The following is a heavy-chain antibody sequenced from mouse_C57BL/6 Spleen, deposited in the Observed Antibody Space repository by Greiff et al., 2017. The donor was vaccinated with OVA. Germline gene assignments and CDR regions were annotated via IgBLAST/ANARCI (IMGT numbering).Heavy chain of an antibody. V-gene: IGHV1-61*01. D-gene: IGHD1-1*01. CDR1: GYTFTSYW. Sequence: VQLQQPGAELVRPGSSVKLSCKASGYTFTSYWMDWVKQRPGQGLEWIGNIYPSDSETHYNQKFKDKATLTVDKSSSTAYMQLSSLTSEDSAVYYCARETFTTVVAPFAYWGQGTLVTVSA. CDR3: ARETFTTVVAPFAY. J-gene: IGHJ3*01. CDR2: IYPSDSET.